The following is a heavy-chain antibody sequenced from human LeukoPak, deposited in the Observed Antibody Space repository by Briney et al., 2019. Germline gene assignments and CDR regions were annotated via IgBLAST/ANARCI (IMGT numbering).Heavy chain of an antibody. V-gene: IGHV4-39*01. CDR3: ARQDYYGSGWFDP. J-gene: IGHJ5*02. D-gene: IGHD3-10*01. Sequence: SETLSLTCTVSGGSISRSSYYWGWIRQPPGKGLEWIVSINYSGSTYYNPSLKSRITIPVDTSKNQFSLKLSSVTAADTAVYSCARQDYYGSGWFDPWGQGTLVTVSS. CDR2: INYSGST. CDR1: GGSISRSSYY.